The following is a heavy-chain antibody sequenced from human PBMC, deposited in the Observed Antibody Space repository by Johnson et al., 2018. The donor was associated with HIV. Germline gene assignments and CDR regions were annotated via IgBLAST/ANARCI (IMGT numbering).Heavy chain of an antibody. CDR1: RITLSSYG. J-gene: IGHJ3*02. V-gene: IGHV3-30*03. D-gene: IGHD6-19*01. CDR2: ISYDGRNK. Sequence: QVQLVESGGGVVQPGRSLRLSCAASRITLSSYGMHWVRQAPGKGLEWVAVISYDGRNKYYADSVKGRFIIFRDNSKNLTNLQMNGLSDEDTADYYCVRDQGSGWPTNAFDIWGRGTRVTVSS. CDR3: VRDQGSGWPTNAFDI.